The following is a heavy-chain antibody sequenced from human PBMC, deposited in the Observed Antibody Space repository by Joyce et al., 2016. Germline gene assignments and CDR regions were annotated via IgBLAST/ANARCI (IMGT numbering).Heavy chain of an antibody. J-gene: IGHJ3*02. D-gene: IGHD6-19*01. CDR3: ARRSRSDDAFHI. Sequence: QLQLQESGLGLVTPSETLSLTCTVSGGSINRSDHYWGWVRQPPGKGLEWVGYIVYTGTTYYNPSLKSRVSISVDTSKEQFAQKLSSVTAADTAVYYCARRSRSDDAFHIWGQGTMVTVSS. CDR2: IVYTGTT. V-gene: IGHV4-39*01. CDR1: GGSINRSDHY.